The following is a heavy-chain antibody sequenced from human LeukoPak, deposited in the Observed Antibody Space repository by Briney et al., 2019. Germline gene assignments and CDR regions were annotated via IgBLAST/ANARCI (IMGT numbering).Heavy chain of an antibody. CDR3: ARQDPDDVVATVHFDY. D-gene: IGHD5-12*01. V-gene: IGHV4-4*02. CDR1: GGSISSSNW. CDR2: IYHSGST. J-gene: IGHJ4*02. Sequence: SETLSLTCAVSGGSISSSNWWSWVRQPPGKGLEWIGEIYHSGSTNYNPSLKSRVTISVDKSKNQFSLKLSSVTAADTAVYYCARQDPDDVVATVHFDYWGQGTLVTVSS.